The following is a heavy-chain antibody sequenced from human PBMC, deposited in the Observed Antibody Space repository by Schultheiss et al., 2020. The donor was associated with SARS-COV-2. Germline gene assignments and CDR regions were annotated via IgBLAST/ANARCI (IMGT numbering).Heavy chain of an antibody. J-gene: IGHJ6*03. D-gene: IGHD6-19*01. CDR2: ISYDGSNK. CDR1: GFTFSDHY. V-gene: IGHV3-30*01. Sequence: GESLKISCAASGFTFSDHYMDWVRQAPGKGLEWVAVISYDGSNKYYADSVKGRFTISRDNSKNTLYLQMNSLRAEDTAVYYCARDGIAVAGHYYMDVWGKGTTVTVSS. CDR3: ARDGIAVAGHYYMDV.